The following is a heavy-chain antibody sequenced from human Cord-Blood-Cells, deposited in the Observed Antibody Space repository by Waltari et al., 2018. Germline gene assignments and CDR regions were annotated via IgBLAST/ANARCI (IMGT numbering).Heavy chain of an antibody. V-gene: IGHV4-34*01. D-gene: IGHD3-3*01. Sequence: QVQLQQWGAALLKPSETLSLTCAVYGGSFSGYYWSWLRQPPGNGLEGIGEINHSGSTNYNPALKSRVTISVDTSKNQFSLKLSSVTAADTAVYYCARGRARSEWLLSSNWFDPGGQGTLVTVSS. CDR3: ARGRARSEWLLSSNWFDP. CDR1: GGSFSGYY. J-gene: IGHJ5*02. CDR2: INHSGST.